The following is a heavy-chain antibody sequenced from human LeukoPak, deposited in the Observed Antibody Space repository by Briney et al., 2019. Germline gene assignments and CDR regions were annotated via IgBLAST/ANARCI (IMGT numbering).Heavy chain of an antibody. V-gene: IGHV1-2*02. J-gene: IGHJ4*02. CDR1: GYTFTGYY. D-gene: IGHD3-22*01. Sequence: ASVKVSCKASGYTFTGYYMHWVRQAPGQGLEWMGWINPNSGGTNYAQKFQGRVTMTRDTSISTAYMELSRLRSDDTAVYYCARYYDSSGYYYGGNYFDYWAREPWSPSPQ. CDR3: ARYYDSSGYYYGGNYFDY. CDR2: INPNSGGT.